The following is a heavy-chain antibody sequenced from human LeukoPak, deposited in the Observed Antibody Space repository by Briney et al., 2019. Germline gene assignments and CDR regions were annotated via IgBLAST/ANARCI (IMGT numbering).Heavy chain of an antibody. D-gene: IGHD3-22*01. J-gene: IGHJ3*02. CDR3: ARAHYYDSSCYDAFDI. V-gene: IGHV1-46*01. Sequence: ASVKVSCKASGYTFTSYYMHWVRQAPGQGLEWMGIINPSGGSTSYAQKFQGRVTMTRDTSTSTVYMELSSLRSEDTAMYYCARAHYYDSSCYDAFDIWGQGTMVTVSS. CDR1: GYTFTSYY. CDR2: INPSGGST.